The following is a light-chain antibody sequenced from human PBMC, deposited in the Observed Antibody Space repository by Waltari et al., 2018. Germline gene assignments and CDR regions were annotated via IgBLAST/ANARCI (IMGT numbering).Light chain of an antibody. CDR3: QLYGSSPLFT. J-gene: IGKJ3*01. V-gene: IGKV3-20*01. CDR2: SAS. CDR1: QTISSTY. Sequence: DIVLTQSPDTLSLSPGETATPPYRASQTISSTYLAWYQQKPGQGPRLLIHSASRRATAIPDRFSGSGSGTDFTLTVSRLEPDDFAVYYCQLYGSSPLFTFGPGTKVEIK.